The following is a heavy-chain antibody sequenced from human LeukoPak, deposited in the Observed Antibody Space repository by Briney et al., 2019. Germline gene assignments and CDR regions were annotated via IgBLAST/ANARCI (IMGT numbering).Heavy chain of an antibody. J-gene: IGHJ5*02. D-gene: IGHD2-15*01. V-gene: IGHV4-59*12. CDR1: GGSISNKY. CDR2: IYYSGST. Sequence: PSETLSLTCTVSGGSISNKYWSWIRQPPGKGLEWIGYIYYSGSTNYNPPLKSRVTMSVDTSKNQFSLKLSSGTAADTAVYYCARESDGYCSGGSCYNWFDPWGQGTLVTVSS. CDR3: ARESDGYCSGGSCYNWFDP.